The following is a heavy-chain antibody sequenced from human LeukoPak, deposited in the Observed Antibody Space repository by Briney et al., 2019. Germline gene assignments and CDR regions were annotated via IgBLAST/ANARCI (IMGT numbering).Heavy chain of an antibody. CDR1: GGSFSGYY. Sequence: SETLSLTCAVYGGSFSGYYWNWIRQPPGKGLEWIGEIIQSGNTYYNPSLKSRVTVSLDTSKNQFSLKLTSVTAADTAVYYCTSGPRFGYPGYWGQGTLVTVSS. CDR3: TSGPRFGYPGY. CDR2: IIQSGNT. D-gene: IGHD3-10*01. V-gene: IGHV4-34*12. J-gene: IGHJ4*02.